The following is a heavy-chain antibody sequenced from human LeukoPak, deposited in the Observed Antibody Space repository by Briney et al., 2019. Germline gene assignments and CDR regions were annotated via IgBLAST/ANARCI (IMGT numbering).Heavy chain of an antibody. CDR3: ARAQNYYDSSGYYQNYYYYYMDV. D-gene: IGHD3-22*01. Sequence: PSETLSLTCTVSGASISSYYWNWIRQSPGKGLEWIACIHYSGSPNYNPSLKSRITISLDTSKNQYSLKLSSVTAADTAVYYCARAQNYYDSSGYYQNYYYYYMDVWGKGTTVTVSS. CDR1: GASISSYY. J-gene: IGHJ6*03. V-gene: IGHV4-59*01. CDR2: IHYSGSP.